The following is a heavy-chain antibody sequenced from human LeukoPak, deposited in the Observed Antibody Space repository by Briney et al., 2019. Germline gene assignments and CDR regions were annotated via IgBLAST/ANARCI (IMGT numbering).Heavy chain of an antibody. D-gene: IGHD6-25*01. J-gene: IGHJ4*02. CDR2: IKSKTAGGTA. CDR1: GFAVSANY. Sequence: GGSLRLSCAASGFAVSANYMSWVRQAPGRGLECIGRIKSKTAGGTANYTAPVKGRFTISGDDSKNTMYLQMTSLKTEDTAVYYCTTAAGGNWGQGTLVTVSS. V-gene: IGHV3-15*01. CDR3: TTAAGGN.